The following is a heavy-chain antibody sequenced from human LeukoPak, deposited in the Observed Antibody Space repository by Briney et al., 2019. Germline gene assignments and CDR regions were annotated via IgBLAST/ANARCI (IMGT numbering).Heavy chain of an antibody. CDR1: GFTFSHFA. Sequence: PGGSLRLSCAASGFTFSHFAMHWVRQAPGKGLEWVAVISYDGKKNYYADSVKGRFTLSRDDSANTLYLQMNSLRAEDTAVYYCVRGSKIRGVIPEVEFDYWGQGTLVTVSS. V-gene: IGHV3-30*03. CDR3: VRGSKIRGVIPEVEFDY. D-gene: IGHD3-10*01. J-gene: IGHJ4*02. CDR2: ISYDGKKN.